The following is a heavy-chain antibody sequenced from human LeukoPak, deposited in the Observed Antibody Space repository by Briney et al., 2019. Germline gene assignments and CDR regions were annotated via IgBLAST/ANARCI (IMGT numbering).Heavy chain of an antibody. Sequence: ASVKVSCKASGYTFTGCYMHWVRQAPGQGLEWMGWINPNSGGTNYAQKFQGRVTMTRDTSISTAYMELSRLRSDDTAVYYCARERIQLWLRSWYYFDYWGQGTLVTVSS. V-gene: IGHV1-2*02. CDR1: GYTFTGCY. J-gene: IGHJ4*02. D-gene: IGHD5-18*01. CDR2: INPNSGGT. CDR3: ARERIQLWLRSWYYFDY.